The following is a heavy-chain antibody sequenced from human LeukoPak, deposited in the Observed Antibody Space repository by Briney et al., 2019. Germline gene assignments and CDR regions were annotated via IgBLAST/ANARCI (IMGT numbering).Heavy chain of an antibody. D-gene: IGHD3-3*01. V-gene: IGHV3-7*01. CDR1: GFTFSSYW. CDR3: ARDVRKVGFWSGYSTAPFDY. Sequence: PGGSLRLSCAASGFTFSSYWMSWVRQAPGKGLEWVANIKQDGSEKYYVDSVKGRFTISRDNAKNSLYLQMNSLRAEDTAVYYCARDVRKVGFWSGYSTAPFDYWGQGTLVTVSS. CDR2: IKQDGSEK. J-gene: IGHJ4*02.